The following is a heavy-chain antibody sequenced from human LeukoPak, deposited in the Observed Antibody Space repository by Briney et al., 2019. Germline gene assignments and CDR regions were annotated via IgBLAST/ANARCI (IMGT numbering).Heavy chain of an antibody. J-gene: IGHJ4*02. CDR1: GGSLSGSY. CDR3: ARARRDSGYYKVDY. D-gene: IGHD3-3*01. Sequence: PSETLSLTCAVYGGSLSGSYWSWIRQPPGKGLEWIGEINHSGSANYNPSLKSRVTLPIDKSKNQFSLNVNSVTAADTAVYYCARARRDSGYYKVDYWGQGTLVTVSS. CDR2: INHSGSA. V-gene: IGHV4-34*01.